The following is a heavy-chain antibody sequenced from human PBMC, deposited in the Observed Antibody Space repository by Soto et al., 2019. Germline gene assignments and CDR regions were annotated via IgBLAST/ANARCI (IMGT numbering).Heavy chain of an antibody. V-gene: IGHV3-23*01. CDR2: ISGSGGST. CDR1: GFTFSSYA. CDR3: AKVKGYDFWSGYYYYYDMDV. D-gene: IGHD3-3*01. Sequence: GGSLRLSCAASGFTFSSYAMSWVRQAPGKGLEWVSAISGSGGSTYYADSVKGRFTISRDNSKNTLYLQMNSLRAEDTAVYYCAKVKGYDFWSGYYYYYDMDVWGKPTTVPVSS. J-gene: IGHJ6*03.